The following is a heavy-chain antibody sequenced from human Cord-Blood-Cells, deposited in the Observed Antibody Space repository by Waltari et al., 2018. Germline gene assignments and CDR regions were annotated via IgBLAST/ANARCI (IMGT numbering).Heavy chain of an antibody. Sequence: QVQLQQWGAGLLKPSETLSLTCAVYGGSFSGYYWRWIRQTPGKGLEWIGEINHSGSPNYNPSLKSRVTISVDTSKNQFALKLSSVTAADTAVYYCARGPRGGSGIRTPIEGYFDLWGRGTLVTVSS. CDR1: GGSFSGYY. CDR3: ARGPRGGSGIRTPIEGYFDL. V-gene: IGHV4-34*01. D-gene: IGHD3-10*01. J-gene: IGHJ2*01. CDR2: INHSGSP.